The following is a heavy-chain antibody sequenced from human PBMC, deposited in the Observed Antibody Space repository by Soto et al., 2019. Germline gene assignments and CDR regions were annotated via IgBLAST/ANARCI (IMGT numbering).Heavy chain of an antibody. CDR3: ANLVIGYCSGNTCDDY. D-gene: IGHD2-15*01. CDR1: GFTFSYG. J-gene: IGHJ4*02. CDR2: ISYDSSNK. V-gene: IGHV3-30*18. Sequence: VQLLESGGGLIQPGGSLRLSCAASGFTFSYGIHWLRQAPGKGLEWVAYISYDSSNKLYGDSVKGRFTISRDNSKNAQFLQMNSLRAEDTDVYYCANLVIGYCSGNTCDDYWGQGTLVAVAS.